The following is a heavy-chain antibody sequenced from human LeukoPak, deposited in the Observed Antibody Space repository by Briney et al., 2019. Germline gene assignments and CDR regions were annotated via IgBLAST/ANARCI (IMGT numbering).Heavy chain of an antibody. Sequence: SETLSLTCTVSGASVGTNYWNWIRQPPGKGLEWIGYIYTSGSTNYNPSLKSRVTISVDTSKNQFSLKLSSVTAADTAVYYCARGSSRGVDYWGQGTLVTVSS. V-gene: IGHV4-4*09. CDR1: GASVGTNY. CDR2: IYTSGST. D-gene: IGHD6-13*01. CDR3: ARGSSRGVDY. J-gene: IGHJ4*02.